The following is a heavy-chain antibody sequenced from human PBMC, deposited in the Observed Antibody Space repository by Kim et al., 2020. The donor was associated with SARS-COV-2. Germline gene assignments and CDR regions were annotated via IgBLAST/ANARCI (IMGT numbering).Heavy chain of an antibody. CDR3: LKGGWGWIWDY. CDR2: IDGSDGTT. Sequence: GGSLRLSCTTSGFTFFGHAMSWVRQAPGKGLEWASSIDGSDGTTYYVDSVKGRFSISRDDSRNTLYLQMSALRADDTATYYCLKGGWGWIWDYWGQGTL. CDR1: GFTFFGHA. D-gene: IGHD2-21*01. J-gene: IGHJ4*02. V-gene: IGHV3-23*01.